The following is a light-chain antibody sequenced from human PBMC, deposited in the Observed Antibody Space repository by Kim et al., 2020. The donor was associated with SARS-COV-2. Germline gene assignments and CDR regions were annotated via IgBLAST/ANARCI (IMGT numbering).Light chain of an antibody. J-gene: IGLJ1*01. CDR1: TLRNYY. CDR3: NSRDSTGDAYV. CDR2: DTS. V-gene: IGLV3-19*01. Sequence: SSELTQDPAVSVALGQTVRISCQGATLRNYYTNWYQQKPGQAPVLFIYDTSSRPSGIPDRFSGSSSGNTASLTITGAQAEDEADFYCNSRDSTGDAYVFGTGTKVTVL.